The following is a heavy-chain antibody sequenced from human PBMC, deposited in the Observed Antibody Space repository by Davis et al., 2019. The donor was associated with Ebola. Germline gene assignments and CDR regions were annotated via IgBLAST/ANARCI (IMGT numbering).Heavy chain of an antibody. CDR2: INHSGSS. D-gene: IGHD4-17*01. J-gene: IGHJ4*02. V-gene: IGHV4-34*01. CDR1: GGSFKSYY. Sequence: SETLSLTCAVYGGSFKSYYWNWIRQPPGKGLEWIGEINHSGSSKYNPSLKSRVTMSADTSKNQVSLKLSSVTAADTAVYYCARAGTTVTTDYFDYWGQGTLVTVSS. CDR3: ARAGTTVTTDYFDY.